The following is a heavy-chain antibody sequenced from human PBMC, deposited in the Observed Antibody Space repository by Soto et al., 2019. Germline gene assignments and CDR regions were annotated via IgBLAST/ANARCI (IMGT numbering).Heavy chain of an antibody. Sequence: QLQLQESGSGLVKPSQTLSLTCAVSGGSISSGGYSWSWIRQPPGKGLEWIGYIYNSWYTYYNPSRRIRMAISLDMSQNKFPLKLSSWAAAATAVYYFARAYYRVYGYGMYVWGQGTTVNVSS. D-gene: IGHD1-26*01. J-gene: IGHJ6*02. CDR1: GGSISSGGYS. CDR3: ARAYYRVYGYGMYV. CDR2: IYNSWYT. V-gene: IGHV4-30-2*01.